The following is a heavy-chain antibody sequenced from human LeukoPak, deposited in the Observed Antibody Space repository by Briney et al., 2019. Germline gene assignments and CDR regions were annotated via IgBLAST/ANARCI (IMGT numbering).Heavy chain of an antibody. CDR3: ARARRYCSGGSCPPLIDY. J-gene: IGHJ4*02. Sequence: ASVKVSCKASVYTFTSYGISWVRQAPGQGLEWMGWISTYNANTNYAQKLQGRVTLTTDTSTSAAYMELRSLRSDDTAVYYCARARRYCSGGSCPPLIDYWGQGTLVTVSS. V-gene: IGHV1-18*01. CDR1: VYTFTSYG. CDR2: ISTYNANT. D-gene: IGHD2-15*01.